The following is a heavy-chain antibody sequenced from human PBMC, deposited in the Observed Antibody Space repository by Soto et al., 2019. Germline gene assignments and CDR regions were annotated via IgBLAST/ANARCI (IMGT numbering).Heavy chain of an antibody. V-gene: IGHV3-33*01. Sequence: ESGGGVVQPGRSLRLSCAASGFTFSSYGMHWVRQGPGKGLEWVALIWYDGTNKYYAESVKGRFTISRDNSKNTLFLQMNSLSVEDTAVYYCVRGDIWARTGLDYWGQGTLVTVSS. J-gene: IGHJ4*02. CDR2: IWYDGTNK. CDR1: GFTFSSYG. CDR3: VRGDIWARTGLDY. D-gene: IGHD3-9*01.